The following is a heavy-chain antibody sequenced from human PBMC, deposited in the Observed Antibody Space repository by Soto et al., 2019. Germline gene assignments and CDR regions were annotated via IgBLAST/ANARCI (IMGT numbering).Heavy chain of an antibody. CDR3: ARVGASHSIAACPDYFDC. CDR1: GYTFTSYG. D-gene: IGHD6-6*01. CDR2: ISAYNGNT. J-gene: IGHJ4*02. Sequence: ASVKVSCKASGYTFTSYGISWVRQAPGQGLEWMGWISAYNGNTNYAQKLQGRVTMTTDTSTSTAYMELRSLRSDDTAVYYCARVGASHSIAACPDYFDCWGQRTLVTVSS. V-gene: IGHV1-18*01.